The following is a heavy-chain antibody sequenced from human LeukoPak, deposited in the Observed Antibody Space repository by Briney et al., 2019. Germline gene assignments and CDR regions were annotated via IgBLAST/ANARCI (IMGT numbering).Heavy chain of an antibody. V-gene: IGHV3-23*01. CDR2: VSGSGGST. CDR1: GFTFSSSA. Sequence: PGGSLTLSCAPSGFTFSSSAMSWVRQAPGKGLECVSVVSGSGGSTYYAASVKGRFTISRDNSKSTLYLQMNSLRAEDTAVYYCAKGGSGWYVGLFDYWGQGTLVTVSS. J-gene: IGHJ4*02. CDR3: AKGGSGWYVGLFDY. D-gene: IGHD6-19*01.